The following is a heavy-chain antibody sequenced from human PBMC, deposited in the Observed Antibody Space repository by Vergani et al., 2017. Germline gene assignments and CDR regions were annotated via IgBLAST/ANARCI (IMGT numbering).Heavy chain of an antibody. CDR2: VKWNGDSS. Sequence: EVQLVESGGGVVRPGGSLRLSCAASGFTFGDYDMNWVRQAPGKGLEWVSRVKWNGDSSVYADSVKGRFTIARDNAKNSLYRQMTSRRAEDTAVYYCARRGAGNTYYFDYWGQGALGTVSS. CDR1: GFTFGDYD. D-gene: IGHD3-10*01. CDR3: ARRGAGNTYYFDY. V-gene: IGHV3-20*04. J-gene: IGHJ4*02.